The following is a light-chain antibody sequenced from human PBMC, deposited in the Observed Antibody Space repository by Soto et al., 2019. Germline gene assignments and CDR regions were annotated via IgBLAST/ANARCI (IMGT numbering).Light chain of an antibody. CDR1: SSDVGNYNL. V-gene: IGLV2-23*02. Sequence: QSALTQPASVSWSPGQSITISCTGTSSDVGNYNLVSWYQQHPGKAPKLMIYEVSKRPSGVSSRFSGSKSGNTASLTISGLQVEDEADYCCCSYASDRTYVFGTGTKLTVL. CDR3: CSYASDRTYV. J-gene: IGLJ1*01. CDR2: EVS.